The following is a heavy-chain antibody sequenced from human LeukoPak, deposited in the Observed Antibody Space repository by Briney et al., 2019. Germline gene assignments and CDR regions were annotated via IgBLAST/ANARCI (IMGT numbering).Heavy chain of an antibody. V-gene: IGHV1-69*04. Sequence: SVKVSCKASGGTFSSYAISWVRQAPGQGLEWMGGIIPILGIANYAQKFQGRVTITADKSTSTAYMELSSLRSEDTAVYYCARGETAYYYDSSGYLIYWGQGTLVTVSS. CDR2: IIPILGIA. CDR3: ARGETAYYYDSSGYLIY. CDR1: GGTFSSYA. J-gene: IGHJ4*02. D-gene: IGHD3-22*01.